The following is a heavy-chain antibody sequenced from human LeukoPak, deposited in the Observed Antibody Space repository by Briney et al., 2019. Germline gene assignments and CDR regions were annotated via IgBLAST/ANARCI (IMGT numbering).Heavy chain of an antibody. CDR3: AKVGSPLYCSGGGCYSGYFDY. V-gene: IGHV3-23*01. D-gene: IGHD2-15*01. Sequence: GGSLRLSCAASGFTFSSYAMSWVRQAPGKGLEWVSAISGSGGSTYYADSVKGRFTISRDNSKNTLYLQMNSLRAEDTALYYCAKVGSPLYCSGGGCYSGYFDYWGQGTLVTVSS. CDR2: ISGSGGST. CDR1: GFTFSSYA. J-gene: IGHJ4*02.